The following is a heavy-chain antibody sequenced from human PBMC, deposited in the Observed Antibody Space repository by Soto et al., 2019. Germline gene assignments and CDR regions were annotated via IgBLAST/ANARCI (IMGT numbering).Heavy chain of an antibody. Sequence: PGGSLRLSCAASGFTFNEYAMHWVRHTPGKGLEWVSGINWNSISIGYADSVKGRFTISRDDAKNSLYLQMDSLRAEDTALYYCGRDIGSWGGSSWNYLDFWGQGTLVTVSS. V-gene: IGHV3-9*01. D-gene: IGHD6-13*01. CDR3: GRDIGSWGGSSWNYLDF. CDR2: INWNSISI. J-gene: IGHJ4*02. CDR1: GFTFNEYA.